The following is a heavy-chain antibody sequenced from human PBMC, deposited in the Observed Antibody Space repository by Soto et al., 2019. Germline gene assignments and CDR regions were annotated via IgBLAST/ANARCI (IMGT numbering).Heavy chain of an antibody. D-gene: IGHD3-16*01. V-gene: IGHV1-8*01. CDR3: TRVGPHAMDV. CDR1: GYTFSSYD. CDR2: MNPNSGNT. J-gene: IGHJ6*02. Sequence: QVQLVQSGAEVKKPGASVKVSCKASGYTFSSYDINWVRQAPGQGPEWLGWMNPNSGNTGYAQRLQGRVTMTRNTSIRTAYMELRSLRSEDPAVYYCTRVGPHAMDVWGQGTTVTVSS.